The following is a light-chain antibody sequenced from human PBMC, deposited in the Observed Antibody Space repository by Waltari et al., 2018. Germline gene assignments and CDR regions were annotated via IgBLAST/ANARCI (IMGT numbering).Light chain of an antibody. CDR3: CSYAGSKDL. CDR1: SSDVGGYNL. Sequence: QSALTQPASVSGSPGQSITISCTGTSSDVGGYNLVSWYQHHPGKAPKLIIYEGSKRPSGVSYRFSGSKSGYTASLTISGLQAEDEADYYCCSYAGSKDLFGGGTKLTVL. J-gene: IGLJ2*01. V-gene: IGLV2-23*01. CDR2: EGS.